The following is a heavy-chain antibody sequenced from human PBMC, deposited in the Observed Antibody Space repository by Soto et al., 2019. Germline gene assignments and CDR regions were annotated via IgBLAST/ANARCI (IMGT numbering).Heavy chain of an antibody. V-gene: IGHV1-18*01. CDR2: ISAYNGNK. J-gene: IGHJ4*02. CDR1: GYTFTSYG. Sequence: ASVKVSCKASGYTFTSYGITWVRQAPGEGLEWMGRISAYNGNKNYAQRLRGRVTITTDKSTSTAYMELSSLRSEDTAVYYCAMEYCSATSCYKDYWGQGTLVTVSS. CDR3: AMEYCSATSCYKDY. D-gene: IGHD2-2*02.